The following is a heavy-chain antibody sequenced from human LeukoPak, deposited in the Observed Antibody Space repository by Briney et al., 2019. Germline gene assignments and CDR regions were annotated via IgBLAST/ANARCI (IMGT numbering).Heavy chain of an antibody. CDR3: ATRPAGNTWAAIFDS. Sequence: SGTLSLTCTVFGSMSNHFWSWIRQSPGKGLEWIGYIYDSGATDYNPSLKSRVTMSLDTSANQFSLKLSSVSTADTAVYYCATRPAGNTWAAIFDSWSRGTLVTVSS. CDR1: GSMSNHF. V-gene: IGHV4-59*11. D-gene: IGHD6-6*01. CDR2: IYDSGAT. J-gene: IGHJ5*01.